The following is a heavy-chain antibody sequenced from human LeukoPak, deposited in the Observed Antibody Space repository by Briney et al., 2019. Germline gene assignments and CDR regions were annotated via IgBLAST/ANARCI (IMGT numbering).Heavy chain of an antibody. CDR3: ARATYGAGYFDY. CDR2: IWYDGSNK. CDR1: GFTFSSYG. D-gene: IGHD4-17*01. V-gene: IGHV3-33*01. J-gene: IGHJ4*02. Sequence: GSLRLSCAASGFTFSSYGMHWVRQAPGKGLEWEAVIWYDGSNKYYADSVKGRFTISRDNSKNTLYLQMNSLRAEDTAVYYCARATYGAGYFDYWGQGTLVTVSS.